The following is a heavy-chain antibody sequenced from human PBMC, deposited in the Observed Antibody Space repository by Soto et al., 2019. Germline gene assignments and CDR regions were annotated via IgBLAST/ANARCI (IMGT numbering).Heavy chain of an antibody. CDR2: INPSGGST. D-gene: IGHD2-15*01. J-gene: IGHJ4*02. CDR1: GYTFTSYY. CDR3: ARVGCSGGSCYQPTFDY. V-gene: IGHV1-46*01. Sequence: RASVKVSCKASGYTFTSYYMHWVRQAPGQGLEWMGIINPSGGSTSYAQKFQGRVTMTRDTSTSTVYMELSSLRSEDTAVYYCARVGCSGGSCYQPTFDYWGQGTLVTVSS.